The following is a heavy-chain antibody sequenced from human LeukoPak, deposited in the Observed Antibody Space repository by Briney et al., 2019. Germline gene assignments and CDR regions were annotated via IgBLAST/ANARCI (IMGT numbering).Heavy chain of an antibody. CDR1: GGSISGYY. Sequence: SETLSLTCTVSGGSISGYYWSWIRQPPGQGLEWIGYIYYSGSTNYNPSLKSRVTISVDTSKNQFSLKLSSVTAADTAVYYCARPQSVTGLGTGWFDPWGQGTLVTVSS. V-gene: IGHV4-59*08. CDR2: IYYSGST. D-gene: IGHD6-19*01. J-gene: IGHJ5*02. CDR3: ARPQSVTGLGTGWFDP.